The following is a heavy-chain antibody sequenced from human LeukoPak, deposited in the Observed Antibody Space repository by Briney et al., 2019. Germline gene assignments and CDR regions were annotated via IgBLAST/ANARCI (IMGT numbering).Heavy chain of an antibody. V-gene: IGHV4-31*03. J-gene: IGHJ5*02. CDR3: ARTTSNWFDP. Sequence: PSQTLSLTCTVSGGSISSGDYYWSWIRQHPGKGLEWIGYIDYSASTYYNPSLKSRVNISVDTSKNQFSLTLRSVTAADTAVYYCARTTSNWFDPWGHGSLVTVSS. CDR2: IDYSAST. CDR1: GGSISSGDYY. D-gene: IGHD1-1*01.